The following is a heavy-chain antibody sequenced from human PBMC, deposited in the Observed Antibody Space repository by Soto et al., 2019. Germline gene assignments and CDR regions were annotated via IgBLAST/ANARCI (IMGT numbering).Heavy chain of an antibody. J-gene: IGHJ5*02. CDR3: ARCGNDYSNYNWFDP. CDR2: INPSGGST. D-gene: IGHD4-4*01. Sequence: ASVEVTCKASGYTFTSYYMHWVRQAPGQGLEWMGIINPSGGSTSYAQKFQGRVTMTRDTSTSTVYMELSSLRSEDTAVYYCARCGNDYSNYNWFDPWGQGTLVTVSS. CDR1: GYTFTSYY. V-gene: IGHV1-46*01.